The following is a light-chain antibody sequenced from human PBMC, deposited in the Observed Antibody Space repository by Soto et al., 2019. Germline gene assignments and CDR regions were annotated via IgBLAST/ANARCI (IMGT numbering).Light chain of an antibody. V-gene: IGLV1-47*02. Sequence: QSVLTQPPSASGTPGQGVTISCSGSTSNIGSNYVYWYQQLPGTAPKLLIYSDSQRPSGVPDRFSASKSGASASLVISGLRSEDEADYYCASWDARLSGWVFGGGTKLTVL. CDR3: ASWDARLSGWV. J-gene: IGLJ3*02. CDR2: SDS. CDR1: TSNIGSNY.